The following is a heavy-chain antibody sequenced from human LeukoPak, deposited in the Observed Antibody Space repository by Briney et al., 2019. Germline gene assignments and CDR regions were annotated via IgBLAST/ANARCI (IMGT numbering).Heavy chain of an antibody. Sequence: SGTLSLTCTVSGGSISSFYWNWIRQPPGKGLEWIGYIYYSGSGSSNYNPSLRSRVTISVDTSKSQFSLKLSSVTAADTAVYYCARGGYYDKEAFDIWGQGTMVTVSS. CDR1: GGSISSFY. D-gene: IGHD3-22*01. CDR2: IYYSGSGSS. CDR3: ARGGYYDKEAFDI. V-gene: IGHV4-59*01. J-gene: IGHJ3*02.